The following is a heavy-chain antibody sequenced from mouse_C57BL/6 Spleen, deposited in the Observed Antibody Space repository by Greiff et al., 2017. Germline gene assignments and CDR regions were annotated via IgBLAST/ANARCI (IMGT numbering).Heavy chain of an antibody. J-gene: IGHJ4*01. CDR2: IWRGGST. CDR1: GFSLTSYG. Sequence: QVQLQQSGPGLVQPSPSLSITCTVSGFSLTSYGVHWVRQSPGKGLEWLGVIWRGGSTDYNAAFMSRLSITKDNSKSQVFFKMNSLQADDTAIYYCAKNYYGSSPYYYAMDYWGQGTSVTVSS. D-gene: IGHD1-1*01. CDR3: AKNYYGSSPYYYAMDY. V-gene: IGHV2-5*01.